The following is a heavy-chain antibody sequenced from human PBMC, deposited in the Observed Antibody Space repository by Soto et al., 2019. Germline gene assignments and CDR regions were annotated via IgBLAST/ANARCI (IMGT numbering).Heavy chain of an antibody. D-gene: IGHD1-20*01. CDR1: GFTFDDYT. V-gene: IGHV3-43*01. Sequence: EVQLVESGGVVVQPGGSLRLSCAASGFTFDDYTMHWVRQAPGKGLEWVSLISWDGGSTYYADSVKGRFTISRDNSKNSLYLQMNSLRTEDTALYYCAKDRNRYNWNRRSYFDYWGQGTLVTVSS. CDR2: ISWDGGST. J-gene: IGHJ4*02. CDR3: AKDRNRYNWNRRSYFDY.